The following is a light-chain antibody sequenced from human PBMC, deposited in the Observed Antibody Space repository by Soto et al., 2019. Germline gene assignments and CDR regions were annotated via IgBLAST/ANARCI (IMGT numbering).Light chain of an antibody. CDR1: QSLLYSDGYNY. CDR2: LGS. J-gene: IGKJ1*01. Sequence: EIVMSQSPLSLPVTPGEPASISCRSSQSLLYSDGYNYLDWYLQKPGQSPQLLIYLGSDRASGVPDRFSGSGSGTDFTLKISRVEAEDVGVYYCMQALQSPMTFGQGTKVETK. V-gene: IGKV2-28*01. CDR3: MQALQSPMT.